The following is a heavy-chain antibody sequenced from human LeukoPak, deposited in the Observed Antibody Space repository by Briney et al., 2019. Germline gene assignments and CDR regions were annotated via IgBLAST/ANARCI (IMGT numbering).Heavy chain of an antibody. Sequence: SETLSLTCTVSGGPISSYYWSWIRQPPGRGLEWIGYIYYGGSTNYNPSLKSRVTISVDTSKNQFSLKLSSVTAADTAVYYCARDLGQQLGGSWFDPWGQGTLVTVSS. V-gene: IGHV4-59*01. J-gene: IGHJ5*02. D-gene: IGHD6-13*01. CDR2: IYYGGST. CDR3: ARDLGQQLGGSWFDP. CDR1: GGPISSYY.